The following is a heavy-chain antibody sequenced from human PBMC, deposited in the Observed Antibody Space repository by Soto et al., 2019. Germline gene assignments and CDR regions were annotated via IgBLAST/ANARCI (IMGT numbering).Heavy chain of an antibody. CDR1: GGIFTNNA. Sequence: QVQVVQSGAEVKKPGSSVKVSCKVSGGIFTNNAISWVKQAPGQGLELLGGVIPLFDTAYYAQIFRGRLRISADGATTAADMELSGLTSADTAVDFCATGGHNDGDNFYNGMDVWGQGTTVTVS. CDR3: ATGGHNDGDNFYNGMDV. CDR2: VIPLFDTA. V-gene: IGHV1-69*01. J-gene: IGHJ6*02. D-gene: IGHD2-21*02.